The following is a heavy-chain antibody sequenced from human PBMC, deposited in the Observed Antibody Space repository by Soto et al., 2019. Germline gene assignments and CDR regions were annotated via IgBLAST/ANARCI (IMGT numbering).Heavy chain of an antibody. V-gene: IGHV4-34*01. J-gene: IGHJ6*02. CDR3: ARVSLFYVFLSGGYHYYRFYV. D-gene: IGHD5-12*01. Sequence: PETRSDTWGVSGEAPGRYYCIWFRHSSEKGLEWIGQINHSGDTNYNPSLKSRVTLSVDTSKNHLSLKLTSVTAADTAVYYCARVSLFYVFLSGGYHYYRFYVRAQRSTVPVSS. CDR2: INHSGDT. CDR1: GEAPGRYY.